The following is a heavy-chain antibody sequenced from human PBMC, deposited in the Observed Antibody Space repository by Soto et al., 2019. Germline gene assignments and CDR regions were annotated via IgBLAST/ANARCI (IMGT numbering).Heavy chain of an antibody. CDR2: IIPIFGTA. Sequence: QVQLVQSGAEVKKPGSSVKVSCKASGGTFSSYAISWVRQAPGQGLEWMGGIIPIFGTANYAQKFQGRVTITADESTSTAYMELSSLKSEDTAVYYCASDRGNDYRNSQATYYYDYGMDVWGQGTTVTVSS. V-gene: IGHV1-69*01. J-gene: IGHJ6*02. CDR3: ASDRGNDYRNSQATYYYDYGMDV. CDR1: GGTFSSYA. D-gene: IGHD4-4*01.